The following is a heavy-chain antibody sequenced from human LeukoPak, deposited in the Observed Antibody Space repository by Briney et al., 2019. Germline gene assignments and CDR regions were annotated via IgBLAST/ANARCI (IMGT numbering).Heavy chain of an antibody. V-gene: IGHV1-2*06. J-gene: IGHJ5*02. Sequence: GASVKVSCKASGYTFTGYYMHWVRQAPGQGLEWMGRINPNSGGTNYAQKFQGRVTMTRDTSIRTAYMELSRLRSDDTAVYYCARSSRGYSYGYSVYWFDPWGQGTLVTVSS. D-gene: IGHD5-18*01. CDR2: INPNSGGT. CDR3: ARSSRGYSYGYSVYWFDP. CDR1: GYTFTGYY.